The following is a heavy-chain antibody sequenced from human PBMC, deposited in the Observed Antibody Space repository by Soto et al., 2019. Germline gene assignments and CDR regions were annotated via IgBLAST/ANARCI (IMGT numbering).Heavy chain of an antibody. CDR2: IGYDGNNK. CDR3: ARVACSGGSCNYYYFDY. CDR1: GFTFSSYG. J-gene: IGHJ4*02. V-gene: IGHV3-33*01. Sequence: GGSLRLSCAASGFTFSSYGMHWVRQAPGKGLEWVVVIGYDGNNKDYAGSVKGRFTISRDNSKNTVYLQMNSLRVEDTAVYYCARVACSGGSCNYYYFDYWGQGTLVTVSS. D-gene: IGHD2-15*01.